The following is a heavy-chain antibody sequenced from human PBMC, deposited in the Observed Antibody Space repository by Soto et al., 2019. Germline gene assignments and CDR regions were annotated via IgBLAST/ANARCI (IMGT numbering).Heavy chain of an antibody. J-gene: IGHJ4*02. Sequence: GGSLRLSCAGSGFSFSDYYMSWIRQAPGKGLEWVSYISSSGDIIYYADSVKGRFTISRDNAKNSLYLQMNSLRAEDTAVYYCARDLGYYASDGYFDYWGQGTVVSVSS. CDR3: ARDLGYYASDGYFDY. V-gene: IGHV3-11*01. CDR2: ISSSGDII. D-gene: IGHD3-22*01. CDR1: GFSFSDYY.